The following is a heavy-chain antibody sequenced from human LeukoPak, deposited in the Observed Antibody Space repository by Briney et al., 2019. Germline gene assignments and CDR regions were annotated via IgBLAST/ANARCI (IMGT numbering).Heavy chain of an antibody. V-gene: IGHV3-30*04. J-gene: IGHJ4*02. CDR3: ARLHGAYPIDF. D-gene: IGHD4/OR15-4a*01. Sequence: PGGSLRLSCAASGFTFSSYAMHWVRQAPGKGLEWVAVISYDGSNKKYADSVKGRFTISRDNSKNTLYLQMNSLRAEDTAVYYCARLHGAYPIDFWGQGTLVTVSS. CDR1: GFTFSSYA. CDR2: ISYDGSNK.